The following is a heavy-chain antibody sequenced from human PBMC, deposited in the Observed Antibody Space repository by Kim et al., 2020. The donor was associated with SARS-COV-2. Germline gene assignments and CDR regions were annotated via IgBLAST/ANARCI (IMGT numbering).Heavy chain of an antibody. J-gene: IGHJ6*02. CDR1: GGSISNYF. D-gene: IGHD1-7*01. Sequence: SETLSLTCTVSGGSISNYFWSWIRQPPGKGLEWIGYISSSGSTNYNPSLKSRVTISVDTSKNQFCLKLSSLTAADTAVYYCARDRVTRTRDIYYYYGMDVWGQGTTVTVSS. CDR3: ARDRVTRTRDIYYYYGMDV. CDR2: ISSSGST. V-gene: IGHV4-59*13.